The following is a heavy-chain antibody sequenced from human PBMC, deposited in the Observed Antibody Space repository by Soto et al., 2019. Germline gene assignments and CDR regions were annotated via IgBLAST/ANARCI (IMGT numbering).Heavy chain of an antibody. CDR2: IRGKAYGGTA. CDR1: GFSFGDYA. CDR3: TREHSSNRSAWSYYFDY. Sequence: SLRLSCTASGFSFGDYAMNWVRQAPGKGLEWVGFIRGKAYGGTAENAASVKGRFTISRDDSKSIAYLQMNSLKTEDTAVYYCTREHSSNRSAWSYYFDYWGQGTVVTVS. V-gene: IGHV3-49*04. D-gene: IGHD6-19*01. J-gene: IGHJ4*02.